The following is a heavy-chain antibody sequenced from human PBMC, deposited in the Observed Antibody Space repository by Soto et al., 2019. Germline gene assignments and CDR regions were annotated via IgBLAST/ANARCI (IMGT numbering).Heavy chain of an antibody. CDR2: IIPIFGTA. J-gene: IGHJ6*02. CDR1: GGTFSSYA. CDR3: ARRGYSGYDYYYYYGMDV. V-gene: IGHV1-69*13. D-gene: IGHD5-12*01. Sequence: GASVKVSCKASGGTFSSYAISWVRQAPGQGLEWMRGIIPIFGTANYAQKFQGRVTITADESTSTAYMELSSLRSEDTAVYYCARRGYSGYDYYYYYGMDVWGQGTTVTVSS.